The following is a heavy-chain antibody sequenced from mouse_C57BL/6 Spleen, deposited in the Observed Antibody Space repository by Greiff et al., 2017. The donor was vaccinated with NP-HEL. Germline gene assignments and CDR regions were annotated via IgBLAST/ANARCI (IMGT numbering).Heavy chain of an antibody. CDR2: IDPETGGT. Sequence: VQLQQSGAELVRPGASVTLSCKASGYTFTDYEMHWVKQTPVHGLEWIGAIDPETGGTAYNQKFKGKAILTADKSSSTAYMELRSLTSEDSAVYYCTRSRVEFITTVVGYWGQGTLVTVSA. V-gene: IGHV1-15*01. CDR3: TRSRVEFITTVVGY. J-gene: IGHJ3*01. D-gene: IGHD1-1*01. CDR1: GYTFTDYE.